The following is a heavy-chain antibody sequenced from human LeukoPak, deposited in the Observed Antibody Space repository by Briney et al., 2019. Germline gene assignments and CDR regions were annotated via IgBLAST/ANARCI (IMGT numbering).Heavy chain of an antibody. CDR3: ARSWQWLATGAFDI. V-gene: IGHV3-21*01. CDR2: ISSSSSYI. J-gene: IGHJ3*02. D-gene: IGHD6-19*01. CDR1: GFTFSSYS. Sequence: PGGSLRLSCAASGFTFSSYSMNWVRQAPGKGLEWVSSISSSSSYIYYADSVKGRFTISRDNAKNSLYLQMNSLRAEDTAVYYCARSWQWLATGAFDIWGQGTMVTVSS.